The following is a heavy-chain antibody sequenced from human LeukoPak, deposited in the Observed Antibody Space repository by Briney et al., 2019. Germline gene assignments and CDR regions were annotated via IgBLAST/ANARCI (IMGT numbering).Heavy chain of an antibody. CDR1: GFTFSSYG. Sequence: PGGSLRLSCAASGFTFSSYGMSWVRQAPGKGLEWVSAISGSGGSTYYADSVRGRFTISRDNSKNTLYLQMNSLRAEDTAVYYCAKLPSYSSGWIPSDYWGQGTLVTVSS. CDR2: ISGSGGST. D-gene: IGHD6-19*01. V-gene: IGHV3-23*01. J-gene: IGHJ4*02. CDR3: AKLPSYSSGWIPSDY.